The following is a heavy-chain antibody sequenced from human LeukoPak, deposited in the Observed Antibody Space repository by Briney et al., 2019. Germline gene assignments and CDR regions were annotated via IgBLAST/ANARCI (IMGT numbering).Heavy chain of an antibody. D-gene: IGHD3-3*01. CDR2: IYYSGST. Sequence: SETLSLTCTVSGGSVSSGSYYWSWIRQPPGKGLEWIGYIYYSGSTNYNPSLKSRVTISVDTSKNQFSLKLSSVTAADTAVYYCARDLEAPYYDFWSGYYPGGFDPWGQGTLVTVSS. CDR1: GGSVSSGSYY. J-gene: IGHJ5*02. CDR3: ARDLEAPYYDFWSGYYPGGFDP. V-gene: IGHV4-61*01.